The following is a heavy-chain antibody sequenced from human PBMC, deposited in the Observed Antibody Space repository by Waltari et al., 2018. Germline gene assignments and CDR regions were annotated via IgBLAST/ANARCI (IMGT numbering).Heavy chain of an antibody. CDR1: GYTFTNYW. Sequence: EVQLVQSGAEVKKPGEYPKISCKASGYTFTNYWIAWVRQMPEKGLEYMGIIYPTDSDTRYSPSFQGQVTISVDKSSSTAYLQWSSLKASDTAMYYCARLHEGYSYGYQDYWGQGTLVTVSS. D-gene: IGHD5-18*01. J-gene: IGHJ4*02. CDR3: ARLHEGYSYGYQDY. CDR2: IYPTDSDT. V-gene: IGHV5-51*01.